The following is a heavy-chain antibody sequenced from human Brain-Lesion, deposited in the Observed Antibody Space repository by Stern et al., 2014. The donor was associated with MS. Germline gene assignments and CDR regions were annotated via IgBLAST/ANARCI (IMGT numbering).Heavy chain of an antibody. D-gene: IGHD2-2*01. CDR2: IFNSGST. J-gene: IGHJ6*02. CDR3: ARGRVVPGFQYYATDV. V-gene: IGHV4-61*02. CDR1: GGSISSGGYY. Sequence: QVQLVQSGPGLVKPSQTLSLSCTVSGGSISSGGYYWSWIRQPAGKGLEWIGRIFNSGSTSYNPSLQSRVTKSIDKSKNQLSLRLTSMTAADTAVYYCARGRVVPGFQYYATDVWGQGTTVIVSS.